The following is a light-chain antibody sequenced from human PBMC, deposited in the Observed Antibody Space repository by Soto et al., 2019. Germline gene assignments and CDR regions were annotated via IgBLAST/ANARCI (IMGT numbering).Light chain of an antibody. CDR1: SSDIGGYNY. CDR3: SSYTSSSIGV. CDR2: EVS. Sequence: QSALTQPASVSGSPGQSITISCTGTSSDIGGYNYDSWYQQEPGKPPKLLIYEVSKRPSGVSNRFSVSKSGNTASLTISALQAEDEADYYCSSYTSSSIGVFGTGTKLTVL. J-gene: IGLJ1*01. V-gene: IGLV2-14*01.